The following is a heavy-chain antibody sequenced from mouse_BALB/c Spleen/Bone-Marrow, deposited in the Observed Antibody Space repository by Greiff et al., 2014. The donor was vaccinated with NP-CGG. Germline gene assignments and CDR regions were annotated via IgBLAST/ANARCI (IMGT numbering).Heavy chain of an antibody. CDR2: IDPANGNT. V-gene: IGHV14-3*02. Sequence: EVQLVESGAELVKPGASVKLSCTASGFNIKDTYMHWVKRRPEQGLEWIGRIDPANGNTKYDPKFQGKATITADTSSNTAYLQLSSLTSEDTAVYYCAPYYYGSSSFAYWGQGTLVTVSA. J-gene: IGHJ3*01. CDR3: APYYYGSSSFAY. D-gene: IGHD1-1*01. CDR1: GFNIKDTY.